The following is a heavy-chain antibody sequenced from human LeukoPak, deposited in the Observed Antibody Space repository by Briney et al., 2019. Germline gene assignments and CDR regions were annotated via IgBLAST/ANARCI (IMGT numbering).Heavy chain of an antibody. CDR3: GKDEQGFGMQTSH. CDR1: GFDFSSYA. V-gene: IGHV3-23*01. CDR2: ITGSGGST. J-gene: IGHJ4*02. Sequence: PGGPLRLSCAASGFDFSSYAVSWVRQAPGKGLEWVSAITGSGGSTYYADSVKGRFTVSRDNPRNTLYLQMNSLRAEDTAVYYCGKDEQGFGMQTSHWGQGTLVTVSS. D-gene: IGHD1-14*01.